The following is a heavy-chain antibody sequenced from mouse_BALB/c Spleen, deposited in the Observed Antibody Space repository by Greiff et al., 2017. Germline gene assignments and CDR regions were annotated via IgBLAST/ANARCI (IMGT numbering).Heavy chain of an antibody. J-gene: IGHJ3*01. V-gene: IGHV5-6-3*01. CDR3: ASSQRGFAY. Sequence: EVLLVESGGGLVQPGGSLKLSCAASGFTFSSYGMSWVRQTPDKRLELVATINSNGGSTYYPDSVKGRFTISRDNAKNTLYLQMSSLKSEDTAMYYCASSQRGFAYWGQGTLVTVSA. CDR2: INSNGGST. CDR1: GFTFSSYG.